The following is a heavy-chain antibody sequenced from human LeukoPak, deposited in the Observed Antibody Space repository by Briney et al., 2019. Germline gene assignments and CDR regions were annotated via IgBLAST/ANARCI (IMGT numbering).Heavy chain of an antibody. CDR1: GLTFSTYA. CDR3: AKDAKRNYDFWDRFDY. J-gene: IGHJ4*02. Sequence: PGGSLRLSCAASGLTFSTYAMSWARQAPGKGLEWVSAISGSGGSTYYADSVKGRFTISRDNSKNTLYLQMNSLRAEDTALYYCAKDAKRNYDFWDRFDYWGQGTLVTVSS. D-gene: IGHD3-3*01. V-gene: IGHV3-23*01. CDR2: ISGSGGST.